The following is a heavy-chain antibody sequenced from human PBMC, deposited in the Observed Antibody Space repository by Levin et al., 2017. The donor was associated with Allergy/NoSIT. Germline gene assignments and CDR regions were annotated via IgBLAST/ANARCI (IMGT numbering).Heavy chain of an antibody. V-gene: IGHV3-72*01. CDR2: SRNKANSYTT. CDR3: TRVGPPGAYGMDV. J-gene: IGHJ6*02. Sequence: GGSLRLSCAASGFTFSDRYMDWVRQAPGKGLEWVGRSRNKANSYTTEYAASVKGRFTISRDDSKNSLYLQMNSLKTEDTAVYYCTRVGPPGAYGMDVWGQGTTVTVSS. CDR1: GFTFSDRY.